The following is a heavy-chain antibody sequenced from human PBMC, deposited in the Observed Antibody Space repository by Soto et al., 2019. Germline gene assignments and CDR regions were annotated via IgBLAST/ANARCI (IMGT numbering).Heavy chain of an antibody. J-gene: IGHJ6*02. CDR1: GYTFISYG. V-gene: IGHV1-18*01. D-gene: IGHD3-3*01. CDR2: ISAYNGNT. Sequence: QVQLVQSGAEVKKPGASVKVSCKASGYTFISYGISWVRQAPGQGLEWMGWISAYNGNTNYAQKLQGRVTMTTDTSTSTAYMELRSLRSDDTAVYYCARDQTIFGVGPYYYYYGMDVWGQGTTVTVSS. CDR3: ARDQTIFGVGPYYYYYGMDV.